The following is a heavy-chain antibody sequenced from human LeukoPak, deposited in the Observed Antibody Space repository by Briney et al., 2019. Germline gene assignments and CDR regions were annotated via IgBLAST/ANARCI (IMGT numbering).Heavy chain of an antibody. Sequence: GGSLRLSCAASGFTFSSYWMNWVRQAPGKGLEWVSYISSSGSTIYYADSVKGRFTMSRDNAKKSLYLQMNSLRAEDTAVYYCARGGSSLYNWFDPWGQGTLVTVSS. V-gene: IGHV3-48*04. D-gene: IGHD6-6*01. CDR3: ARGGSSLYNWFDP. J-gene: IGHJ5*02. CDR1: GFTFSSYW. CDR2: ISSSGSTI.